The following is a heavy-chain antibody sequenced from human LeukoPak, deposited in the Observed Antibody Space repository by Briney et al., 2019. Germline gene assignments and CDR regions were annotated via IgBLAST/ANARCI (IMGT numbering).Heavy chain of an antibody. J-gene: IGHJ4*02. V-gene: IGHV2-5*01. CDR2: FSWNDDK. D-gene: IGHD3-10*01. Sequence: SGPTLVNPTQTLTLTCTFSGFSLSTRGVGVGWIRQPPGKALEWLALFSWNDDKRYRPSLKSRLTITKDTSKNQVVLTMTTMDAVDTATYYCAHRRLYYYGSGSYSYFDYWGQGTLVTVSS. CDR3: AHRRLYYYGSGSYSYFDY. CDR1: GFSLSTRGVG.